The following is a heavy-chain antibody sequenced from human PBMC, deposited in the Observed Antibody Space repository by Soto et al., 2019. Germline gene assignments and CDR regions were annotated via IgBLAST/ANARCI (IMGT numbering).Heavy chain of an antibody. V-gene: IGHV3-9*01. CDR2: VTWNSGTI. CDR3: AKAPSRRFDY. Sequence: EVQLVESGGGLVQPGRSLRLSCAASGFTFNDYAMHWVRQAPGKGLEWVSGVTWNSGTIAYADSVKGRFTISRDNAKNSLYLQMNSLRAEDTAFYYCAKAPSRRFDYWGQGTLITVSS. CDR1: GFTFNDYA. J-gene: IGHJ4*02. D-gene: IGHD6-13*01.